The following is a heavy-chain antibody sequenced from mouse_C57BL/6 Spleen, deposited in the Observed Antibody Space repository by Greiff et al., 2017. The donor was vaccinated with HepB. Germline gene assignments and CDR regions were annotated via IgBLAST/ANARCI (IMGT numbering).Heavy chain of an antibody. J-gene: IGHJ4*01. CDR1: GFSLTSYG. CDR3: ARTGIYYDYDDYAMDD. Sequence: QVQLQQSGPGLVQPSQSLSITCTVSGFSLTSYGIHWVRQSPGKGLEWLGVIWSGGSTDYNAAFISRLSISKDNSKSQVFFKMNSLQADDTAIYYWARTGIYYDYDDYAMDDWGQGTSVTVAS. CDR2: IWSGGST. D-gene: IGHD2-4*01. V-gene: IGHV2-2*01.